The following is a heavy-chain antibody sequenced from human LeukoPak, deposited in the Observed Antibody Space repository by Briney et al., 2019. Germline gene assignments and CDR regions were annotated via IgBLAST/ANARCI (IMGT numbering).Heavy chain of an antibody. D-gene: IGHD5-18*01. Sequence: PGGSLRLSCAASGFTFSSYWMHWVRQAPGKGLVWVARIKGDGISTIYADSVKGRFTISRDNAKNTVNLQMNSVRAEDMADYYRATGYNNAYDHWGHGNLVTVSS. CDR2: IKGDGIST. V-gene: IGHV3-74*01. CDR3: ATGYNNAYDH. CDR1: GFTFSSYW. J-gene: IGHJ4*01.